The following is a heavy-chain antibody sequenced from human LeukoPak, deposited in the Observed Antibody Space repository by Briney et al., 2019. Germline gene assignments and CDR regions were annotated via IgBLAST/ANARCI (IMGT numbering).Heavy chain of an antibody. CDR3: AREGYYDSSGYNTGIYFDY. CDR2: KWYDGSNK. D-gene: IGHD3-22*01. CDR1: GFTFSSYG. J-gene: IGHJ4*02. Sequence: GRSLRLSCAASGFTFSSYGMHWVRQAPGKGLEWVAVKWYDGSNKYYADSVKGRFTISRDNSKNTLYLQMNSLRAEDTAVYYCAREGYYDSSGYNTGIYFDYWGQGTLVTVSS. V-gene: IGHV3-33*01.